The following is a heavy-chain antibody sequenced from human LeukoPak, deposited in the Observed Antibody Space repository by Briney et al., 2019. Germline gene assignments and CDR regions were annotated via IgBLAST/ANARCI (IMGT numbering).Heavy chain of an antibody. CDR3: ASASDSSGWYYFDY. V-gene: IGHV3-74*01. Sequence: GGSLRLSCAASGFTFSSYGMRWVRQAPGKGLVWVSRINSDGSSTNYADSVKGRFTISRDNAKNTLYLQMNSLRAEDTAVYYCASASDSSGWYYFDYWGQGTLVTVSS. D-gene: IGHD6-19*01. CDR1: GFTFSSYG. CDR2: INSDGSST. J-gene: IGHJ4*02.